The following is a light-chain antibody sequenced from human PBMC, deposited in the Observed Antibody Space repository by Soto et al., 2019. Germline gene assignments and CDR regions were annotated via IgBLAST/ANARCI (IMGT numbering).Light chain of an antibody. V-gene: IGLV2-23*01. Sequence: QSALTQPASVSGSPGQSITISCTGTSSDVGSYNLVSWYQQHPGKAPKLMIYEGSKRPSGVSNRFSGSKSGITASLTISGLQAEDEADYYCCSYASSCTLVIFGGGTKLTVL. CDR3: CSYASSCTLVI. J-gene: IGLJ2*01. CDR2: EGS. CDR1: SSDVGSYNL.